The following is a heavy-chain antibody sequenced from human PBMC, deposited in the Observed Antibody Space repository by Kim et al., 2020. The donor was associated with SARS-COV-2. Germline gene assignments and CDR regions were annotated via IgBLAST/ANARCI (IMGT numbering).Heavy chain of an antibody. Sequence: GGSLRLSCSASGLSLSGHWMHWVRQAPGKGLEWVACINSDGTVMFYADSVKGRFTISRDNGKNTLFLQMNSLRVDDTALYYCAREVGAPDFWGQGTLVTVSS. D-gene: IGHD1-26*01. CDR1: GLSLSGHW. CDR3: AREVGAPDF. V-gene: IGHV3-74*01. J-gene: IGHJ4*02. CDR2: INSDGTVM.